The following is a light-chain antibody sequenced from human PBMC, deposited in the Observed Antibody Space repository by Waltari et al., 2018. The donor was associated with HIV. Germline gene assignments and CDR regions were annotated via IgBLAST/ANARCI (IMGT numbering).Light chain of an antibody. CDR3: ATWDDSLNGPV. V-gene: IGLV1-44*01. Sequence: QSVLTQPPSASGTPGQRVTISCSGSISNIGSNTVNWYQQLPGTAPKLLIDTTNQRPPGVPYRFSGSKSGASASLAISGLQSDDEADYYCATWDDSLNGPVFGGGTKLTVL. CDR1: ISNIGSNT. J-gene: IGLJ3*02. CDR2: TTN.